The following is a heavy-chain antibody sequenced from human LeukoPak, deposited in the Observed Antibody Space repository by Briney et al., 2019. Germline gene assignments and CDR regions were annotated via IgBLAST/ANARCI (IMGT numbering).Heavy chain of an antibody. CDR2: IRYDGSNK. CDR3: AKGVSSLHLYYPDY. J-gene: IGHJ4*02. V-gene: IGHV3-30*02. Sequence: GGSLRLSCAASGFTFSSYAMSWVRQAPGKGLEWVAFIRYDGSNKFYADSVKGRFTISRDNSKNTLFLQMNSLRAEDTALYYCAKGVSSLHLYYPDYWGQGTLVTVSS. CDR1: GFTFSSYA.